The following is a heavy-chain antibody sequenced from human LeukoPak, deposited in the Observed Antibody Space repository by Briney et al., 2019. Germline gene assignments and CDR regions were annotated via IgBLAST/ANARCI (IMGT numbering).Heavy chain of an antibody. J-gene: IGHJ4*02. D-gene: IGHD1-1*01. CDR2: IYYSGSI. CDR1: GGSISSYY. Sequence: SETLSLTCTVSGGSISSYYWSWIRQPPGKGLEWIGYIYYSGSINYNPSLKSRVTISVDTSKNQFSLKVSSVTAADTAVYYCARGNWYLDYWGQGTLVTGSS. V-gene: IGHV4-59*01. CDR3: ARGNWYLDY.